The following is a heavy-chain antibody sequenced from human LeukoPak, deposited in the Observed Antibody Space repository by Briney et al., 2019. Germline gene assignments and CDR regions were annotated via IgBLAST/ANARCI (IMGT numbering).Heavy chain of an antibody. CDR2: INWNGGST. Sequence: PGGSLRLSCAASGFTFEDYGMSWVRQAPGKGLEWVSGINWNGGSTSYVDSVKGRFTISRDNAKNSLYLQMNSLRAEDTALYHCARMSRNYYDSSGYLYYFDYWGQGTLVTVSS. CDR1: GFTFEDYG. J-gene: IGHJ4*02. CDR3: ARMSRNYYDSSGYLYYFDY. V-gene: IGHV3-20*01. D-gene: IGHD3-22*01.